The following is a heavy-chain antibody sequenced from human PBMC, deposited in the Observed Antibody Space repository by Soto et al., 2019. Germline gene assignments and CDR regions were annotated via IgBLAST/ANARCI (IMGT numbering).Heavy chain of an antibody. Sequence: QVQLVQSGAEVKKPGASVKVSCKASGYTFTSYDINWVRQATGQGLEWMGWMNPNSGNTGYAQKFQGRVTMTRNTSISTVYMELSSLRSEDTAVYYCASVVWGSYRQYVDYWGQGTLVTVSS. CDR3: ASVVWGSYRQYVDY. J-gene: IGHJ4*02. CDR2: MNPNSGNT. V-gene: IGHV1-8*01. CDR1: GYTFTSYD. D-gene: IGHD3-16*02.